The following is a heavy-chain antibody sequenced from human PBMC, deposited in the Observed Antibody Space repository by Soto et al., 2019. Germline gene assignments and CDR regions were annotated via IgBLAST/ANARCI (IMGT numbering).Heavy chain of an antibody. CDR1: GGAISSSSYF. CDR3: ARGGGYYGVLFDY. D-gene: IGHD4-17*01. J-gene: IGHJ4*02. Sequence: QLQLQESGPGLLRPSETLSLTCNVSGGAISSSSYFWGGVRQPPGKTLEWIGHILYSGTTHYNESLKSRVTISVDTSKNQFSLRLHSVTPADTAVYYCARGGGYYGVLFDYWGQGTLVPVSS. CDR2: ILYSGTT. V-gene: IGHV4-39*01.